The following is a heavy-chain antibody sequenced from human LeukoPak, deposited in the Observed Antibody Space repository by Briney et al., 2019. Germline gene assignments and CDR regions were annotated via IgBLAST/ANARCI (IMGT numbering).Heavy chain of an antibody. V-gene: IGHV1-69*04. J-gene: IGHJ6*02. CDR2: VIPILGIA. D-gene: IGHD5-18*01. CDR3: ARDPILVGSYGSDLYYYYYGMDV. Sequence: SVKVSCKASGGTFSSYAISWVRQAPGQGLEWMGRVIPILGIANYAQKFQGRVTITADKSTSTAYMELSSLRSEDTAVYYCARDPILVGSYGSDLYYYYYGMDVWGQGTTVTVSS. CDR1: GGTFSSYA.